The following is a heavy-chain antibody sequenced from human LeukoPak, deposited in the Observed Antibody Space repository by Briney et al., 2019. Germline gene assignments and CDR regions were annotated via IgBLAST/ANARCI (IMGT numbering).Heavy chain of an antibody. V-gene: IGHV4-38-2*02. D-gene: IGHD4-17*01. CDR2: IYHSGST. J-gene: IGHJ4*02. CDR3: ARDTPYGDYSFDY. Sequence: PSETLSLTCTVSGYSISSGYYWGWIRQPPGKGLEWIGSIYHSGSTYYNPSLKSRVTISVDTSKNQFSLKLSSVTVADTAVYYCARDTPYGDYSFDYWGQGTLVTVSS. CDR1: GYSISSGYY.